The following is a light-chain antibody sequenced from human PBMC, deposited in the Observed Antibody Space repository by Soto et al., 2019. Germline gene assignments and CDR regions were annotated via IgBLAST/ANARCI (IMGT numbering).Light chain of an antibody. Sequence: DIQMTQSPSSVSASVGDSVTITCRASQSVRAWLAWYQQKEGKAPKLLIYGATSLLRGVPRRFSGSGSGTDFTLTTSGLLPEDFATYYCQQGNSLPLTFGGGTKVEIK. V-gene: IGKV1D-12*01. CDR1: QSVRAW. J-gene: IGKJ4*01. CDR3: QQGNSLPLT. CDR2: GAT.